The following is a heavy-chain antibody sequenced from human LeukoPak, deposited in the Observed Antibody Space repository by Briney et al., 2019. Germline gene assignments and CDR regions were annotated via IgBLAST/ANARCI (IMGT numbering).Heavy chain of an antibody. CDR2: IYYSGST. CDR1: GGSISSYY. V-gene: IGHV4-39*07. Sequence: SETLSLTCTVSGGSISSYYWGWIRQPPGKGLEWIGSIYYSGSTYYNPSLKSRVTISVDTSKNQFSLKLSSVTAADTAVYYCARDGRGSADYWGQGTLVTVSS. J-gene: IGHJ4*02. D-gene: IGHD1-26*01. CDR3: ARDGRGSADY.